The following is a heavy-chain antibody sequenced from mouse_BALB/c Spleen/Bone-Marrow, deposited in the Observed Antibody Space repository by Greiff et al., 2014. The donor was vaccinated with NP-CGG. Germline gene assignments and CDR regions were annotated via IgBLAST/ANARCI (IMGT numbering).Heavy chain of an antibody. CDR3: ARDRGVQGYAMDY. CDR1: GFTFSDYY. Sequence: DVQLVESGGGLVKPGGSLKLSCAASGFTFSDYYMYWVRQTPEKRLEWVATISDGGSYTYYPDSVKGRFTISRDIAKNNLYLQMGSLKSEDTAMYYCARDRGVQGYAMDYWGQGTSVTVSS. CDR2: ISDGGSYT. J-gene: IGHJ4*01. V-gene: IGHV5-4*02. D-gene: IGHD2-14*01.